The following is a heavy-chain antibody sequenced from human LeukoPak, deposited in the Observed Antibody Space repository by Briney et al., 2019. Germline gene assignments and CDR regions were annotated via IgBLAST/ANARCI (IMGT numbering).Heavy chain of an antibody. D-gene: IGHD2-15*01. CDR1: GFTFSSYA. CDR3: AKDPHSPYCSGGSCYSDY. J-gene: IGHJ4*02. Sequence: GGSLRLSCAASGFTFSSYAMSWVRRAPGKGLEWVSAISGSGGSTYYADSVKGRFTISRDNSKNTLYLQMNSLRAEDTAVYYCAKDPHSPYCSGGSCYSDYWGQGTLVTVSS. CDR2: ISGSGGST. V-gene: IGHV3-23*01.